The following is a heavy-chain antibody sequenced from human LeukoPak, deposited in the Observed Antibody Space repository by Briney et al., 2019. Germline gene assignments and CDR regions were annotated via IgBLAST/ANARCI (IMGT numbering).Heavy chain of an antibody. Sequence: GSVKVSCKASGYTFISYEINWVRQATGQGLEWMGWISAYNGNTNYAQKLQGRVTMTTDTSTSTAYMELRSLRSDDTAVYYCARAPRTPTNWFDPWGQGTLVTVSS. D-gene: IGHD4-23*01. CDR1: GYTFISYE. J-gene: IGHJ5*02. V-gene: IGHV1-18*01. CDR2: ISAYNGNT. CDR3: ARAPRTPTNWFDP.